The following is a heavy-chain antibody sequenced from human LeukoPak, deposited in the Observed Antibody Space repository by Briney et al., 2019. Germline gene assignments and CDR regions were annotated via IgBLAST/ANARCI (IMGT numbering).Heavy chain of an antibody. V-gene: IGHV3-23*01. J-gene: IGHJ4*01. CDR3: TRGHSSGWYYFDY. Sequence: GGSLRLSCAASGFSFSNYAMNWVRQATGRGLEWVSTVSGGGGTTHYADSVKGRFIISRDNSKNTLYLQMNSLRVEDTAVYYCTRGHSSGWYYFDYWGHGTLVTVSS. CDR1: GFSFSNYA. D-gene: IGHD6-19*01. CDR2: VSGGGGTT.